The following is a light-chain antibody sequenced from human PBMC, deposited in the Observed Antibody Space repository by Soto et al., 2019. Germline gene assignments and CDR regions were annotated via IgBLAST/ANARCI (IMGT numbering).Light chain of an antibody. J-gene: IGKJ5*01. CDR3: QQYNKWPPIT. V-gene: IGKV3-15*01. CDR2: GAS. CDR1: QSVSSN. Sequence: IVMTQSPASLSVSPGERATLSCRASQSVSSNLAWHQQKPGQAPRLLIYGASTRATGIPARFSGSGSGTEFTLTISSLQSEDFAVYYCQQYNKWPPITFGQGTRLEIK.